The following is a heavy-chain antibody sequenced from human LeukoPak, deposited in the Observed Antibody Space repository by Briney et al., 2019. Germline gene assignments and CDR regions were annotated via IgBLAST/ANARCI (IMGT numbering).Heavy chain of an antibody. V-gene: IGHV4-34*01. CDR2: INHSGST. Sequence: SETLSLTCAVYGGSFSGYYWSWIRQPPGKGLEWIGEINHSGSTNYNPSLKSRVTISVDTSKNQFSLKLSSVTAADTAVYYCARRGYSYGYVGGAFDIWGQGTMVTVSS. D-gene: IGHD5-18*01. CDR3: ARRGYSYGYVGGAFDI. J-gene: IGHJ3*02. CDR1: GGSFSGYY.